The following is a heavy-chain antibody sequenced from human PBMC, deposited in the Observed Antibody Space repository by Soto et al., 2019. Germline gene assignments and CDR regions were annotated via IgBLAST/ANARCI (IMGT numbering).Heavy chain of an antibody. CDR3: ARDGPNYGDYVNYYYYMDV. CDR1: GFTFSSYS. J-gene: IGHJ6*03. V-gene: IGHV3-48*01. CDR2: ISSSSSTI. Sequence: GSLRLSCAASGFTFSSYSMNWVRQAPGKGLEWVSYISSSSSTIYYADSVKGRFTISRDNAKNSLYLQMNSLRAEDTAVYYCARDGPNYGDYVNYYYYMDVWGKGTTVTVSS. D-gene: IGHD4-17*01.